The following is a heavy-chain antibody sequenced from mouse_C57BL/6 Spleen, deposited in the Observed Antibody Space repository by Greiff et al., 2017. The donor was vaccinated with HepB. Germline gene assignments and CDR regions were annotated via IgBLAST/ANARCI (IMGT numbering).Heavy chain of an antibody. J-gene: IGHJ2*01. D-gene: IGHD3-2*02. Sequence: VKLVESGPELVKPGASVKISCKASGYAFSSSWMNWVKQRPGQGLEWIGDIYPGSGSTNYNEKFKSKATLTVDTSSSTAYMQLSSLTSEDSAVYYCARERLDSSGYDYWGQGTTLTVSS. CDR2: IYPGSGST. CDR3: ARERLDSSGYDY. CDR1: GYAFSSSW. V-gene: IGHV1-55*01.